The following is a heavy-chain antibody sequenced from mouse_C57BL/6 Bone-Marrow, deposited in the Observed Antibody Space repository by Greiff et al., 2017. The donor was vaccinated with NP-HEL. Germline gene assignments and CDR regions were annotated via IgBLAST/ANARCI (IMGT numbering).Heavy chain of an antibody. J-gene: IGHJ4*01. Sequence: EVQLVESGGGLVKPGGSLKLSCAASGFTFSSYAMSWVRQTPEKRLEWVATISDGGSYTYYPDNVKGRFTISRDNAKNNLYLQMSHLKSEDTAMYYCAREEGITTVVASYYAMDYWGQGTSVTVSS. CDR3: AREEGITTVVASYYAMDY. V-gene: IGHV5-4*01. CDR1: GFTFSSYA. CDR2: ISDGGSYT. D-gene: IGHD1-1*01.